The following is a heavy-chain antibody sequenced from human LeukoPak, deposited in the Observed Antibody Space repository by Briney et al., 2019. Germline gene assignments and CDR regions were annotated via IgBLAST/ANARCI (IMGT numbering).Heavy chain of an antibody. CDR2: FDPEDGET. CDR1: GYTLPELS. Sequence: ASVKVSCKVSGYTLPELSMHGVRQAPGKGGEWVGGFDPEDGETFYARKFQGRVTMTEDTSTDTAYMELSSLRSEDTAVYYCATGIRLRYAFDIWGQGTMVTVSS. CDR3: ATGIRLRYAFDI. V-gene: IGHV1-24*01. D-gene: IGHD2-21*01. J-gene: IGHJ3*02.